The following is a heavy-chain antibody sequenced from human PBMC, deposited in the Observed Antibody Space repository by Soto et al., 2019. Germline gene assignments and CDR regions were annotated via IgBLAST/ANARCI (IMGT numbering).Heavy chain of an antibody. CDR2: IGTAGDT. V-gene: IGHV3-13*01. D-gene: IGHD6-13*01. CDR3: AKSQEIGTHFFDS. CDR1: GFTFSGFD. J-gene: IGHJ4*02. Sequence: PGGSLRLSFEASGFTFSGFDMHWVRQPTGKGLEWVSSIGTAGDTYYAVSVKGRFTISRDNAKNSLSLQMNSLRAGDMAVYFCAKSQEIGTHFFDSWGQGTQVTVSS.